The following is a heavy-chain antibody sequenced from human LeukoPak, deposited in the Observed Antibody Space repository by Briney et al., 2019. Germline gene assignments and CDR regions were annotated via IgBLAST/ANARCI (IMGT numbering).Heavy chain of an antibody. CDR2: ISYSGNT. J-gene: IGHJ4*02. CDR3: AAFRQWLVILDY. Sequence: SQTLSLTCTVSGVSVRSDSNYWSWIRQPPGKGLEWIGYISYSGNTDYNPSLKSRVTMSLGTSKNDLSLKLDSVTAADTAVYYCAAFRQWLVILDYWGQGTLVTVSS. V-gene: IGHV4-61*03. D-gene: IGHD6-19*01. CDR1: GVSVRSDSNY.